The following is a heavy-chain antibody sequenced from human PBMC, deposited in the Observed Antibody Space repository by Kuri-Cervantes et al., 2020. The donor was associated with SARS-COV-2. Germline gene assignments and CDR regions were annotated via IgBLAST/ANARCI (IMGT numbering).Heavy chain of an antibody. V-gene: IGHV1-2*04. D-gene: IGHD3-10*01. CDR1: GYTFTGYY. Sequence: ASVKVSCKASGYTFTGYYMHWVRQAPGQGLEWTGWINPNSGGTNYAQKFQGWVTMTRDTSISTAYMELSRLRSDDTAVYYCARASVRGIIITYHSYGMDVWGQGTTVTVSS. CDR2: INPNSGGT. CDR3: ARASVRGIIITYHSYGMDV. J-gene: IGHJ6*02.